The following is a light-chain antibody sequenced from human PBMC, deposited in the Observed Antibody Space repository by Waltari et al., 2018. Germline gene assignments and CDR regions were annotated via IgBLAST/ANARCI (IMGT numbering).Light chain of an antibody. CDR1: STNIGTNY. V-gene: IGLV1-47*01. CDR3: AAWDDSLYVAL. J-gene: IGLJ3*02. CDR2: KTN. Sequence: QSVLTQPPSASGTPGQSVTISCSGGSTNIGTNYVYWYQQLPGGAPKLLISKTNQRPSGVPCRFSGSKSGTSASLAISGLRSEDEADYYCAAWDDSLYVALFGGGTKLTVL.